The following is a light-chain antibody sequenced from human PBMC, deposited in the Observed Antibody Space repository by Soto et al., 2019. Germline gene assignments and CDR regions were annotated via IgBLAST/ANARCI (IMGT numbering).Light chain of an antibody. CDR2: EVN. J-gene: IGLJ1*01. CDR3: SSYAGINNLGV. V-gene: IGLV2-8*01. CDR1: SSDVCGYKY. Sequence: QSALTQPPSASGSPGQSVTISCTGTSSDVCGYKYVSWYQQHPGKAPKLMIFEVNKRPSGVPDRFSGSKSGNTASLTVSVLQAEDEADYYCSSYAGINNLGVFGTGTKLTVL.